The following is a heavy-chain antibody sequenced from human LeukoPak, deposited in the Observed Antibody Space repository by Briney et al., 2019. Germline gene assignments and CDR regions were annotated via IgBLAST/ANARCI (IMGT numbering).Heavy chain of an antibody. Sequence: GGSLKLSCATSGFTFNNYNMNWVRQAPGRALEWVSSITSSGTYIFYADSVKGRFTISRDNAKNSLYLQMNSLGPEDTAVYYCAKDRGRGYDQPFDYWGQGTLVTVSS. J-gene: IGHJ4*02. V-gene: IGHV3-21*01. CDR3: AKDRGRGYDQPFDY. D-gene: IGHD5-12*01. CDR1: GFTFNNYN. CDR2: ITSSGTYI.